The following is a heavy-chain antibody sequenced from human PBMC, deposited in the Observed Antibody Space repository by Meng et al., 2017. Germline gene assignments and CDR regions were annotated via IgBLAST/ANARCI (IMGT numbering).Heavy chain of an antibody. V-gene: IGHV3-30*04. J-gene: IGHJ4*02. CDR3: ARGRRRGVIKTGFGSVGGAVDY. CDR1: GFTFSSYA. CDR2: ISYDGSNK. D-gene: IGHD3-10*01. Sequence: GESLKISCAASGFTFSSYAMHWVRQAPGKGLEWVAVISYDGSNKYYADSVKGRFTISRDNSKNTLYLQMNSLRAEDTAVYYCARGRRRGVIKTGFGSVGGAVDYWGQGTLVTVSS.